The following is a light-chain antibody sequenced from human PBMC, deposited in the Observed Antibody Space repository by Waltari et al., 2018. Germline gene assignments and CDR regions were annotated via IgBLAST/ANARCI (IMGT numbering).Light chain of an antibody. CDR1: QSVSIN. J-gene: IGKJ1*01. CDR2: AAS. V-gene: IGKV3-15*01. CDR3: QHYNNWPPGTT. Sequence: EIVMTQSPVTLSVYPGERATLSCRASQSVSINLAWYQQKPGQAPRLLIYAASTRATDVPARFSGSGSGTEFTLTISSLQSEDFAVYYCQHYNNWPPGTTFGQGTKLEIK.